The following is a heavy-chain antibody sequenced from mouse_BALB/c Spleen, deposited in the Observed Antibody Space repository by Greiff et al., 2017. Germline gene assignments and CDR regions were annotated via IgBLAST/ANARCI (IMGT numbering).Heavy chain of an antibody. J-gene: IGHJ3*01. Sequence: DVKLQESGGGLVQPGGSRKLSCAASGFTFSSFGMHWVRQAPEKGLEWVAYISSGSSTIYYADTVKGRFTISRDNPKNTLFLQMTSLRSEDTAMYYCARGGTEEGFAYWGQGTLVTVSA. CDR2: ISSGSSTI. CDR3: ARGGTEEGFAY. D-gene: IGHD4-1*01. V-gene: IGHV5-17*02. CDR1: GFTFSSFG.